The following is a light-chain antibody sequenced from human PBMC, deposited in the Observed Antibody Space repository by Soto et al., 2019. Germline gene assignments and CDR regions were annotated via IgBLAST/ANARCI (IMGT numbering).Light chain of an antibody. CDR1: QSVLSSSNNKNY. Sequence: DIVMTQSPDSLSVSLGERATINCKSRQSVLSSSNNKNYLAWYQQKPGQPPKVVIYWASTWGSGVPARFSGRGSGTDFTLTISSLQAEDVAVYYCQHYYSSPLTFGGGTKVEIK. CDR2: WAS. J-gene: IGKJ4*01. V-gene: IGKV4-1*01. CDR3: QHYYSSPLT.